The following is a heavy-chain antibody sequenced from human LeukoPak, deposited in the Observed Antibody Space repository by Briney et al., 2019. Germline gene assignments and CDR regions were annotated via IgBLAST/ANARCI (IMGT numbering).Heavy chain of an antibody. D-gene: IGHD6-19*01. CDR2: MSNSGST. V-gene: IGHV4-30-4*08. Sequence: PSETLSLTCTVSGGSISSGDYCWNWIRQPPGKGLEWIGYMSNSGSTYYNPSLKSRVTISVDTSKNQFSLKLNSVTAADTAVYYCARSAHSSGWYDYWGKGTLVTVSS. J-gene: IGHJ4*02. CDR1: GGSISSGDYC. CDR3: ARSAHSSGWYDY.